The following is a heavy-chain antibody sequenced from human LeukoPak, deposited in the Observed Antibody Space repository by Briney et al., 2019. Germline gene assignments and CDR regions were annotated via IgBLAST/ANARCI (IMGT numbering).Heavy chain of an antibody. CDR2: INHDESTT. V-gene: IGHV3-74*01. CDR3: VRDRFYGMDV. CDR1: GFTFSSSW. J-gene: IGHJ6*02. Sequence: PGGSLRLSCAASGFTFSSSWMHWVRQAPGKGLVWVSRINHDESTTNYVDSVKGRFTISRDNAKNTLYLQMNSLRAEDTAVFYCVRDRFYGMDVWGQGTTVTVSS.